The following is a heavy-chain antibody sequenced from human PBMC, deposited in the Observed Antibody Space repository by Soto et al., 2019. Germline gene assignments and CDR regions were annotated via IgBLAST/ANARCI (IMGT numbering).Heavy chain of an antibody. CDR2: IIPIFGTA. D-gene: IGHD2-21*02. J-gene: IGHJ4*02. CDR3: AREATYCGGDCYSY. V-gene: IGHV1-69*13. Sequence: GASVKVSCEASGGSLSSYAMSWVRQAPGQGLEWMGGIIPIFGTANYAQKFQGRVTITADESTSTAYMELSSLRSEDTAVYYCAREATYCGGDCYSYWGQGTLVTVSS. CDR1: GGSLSSYA.